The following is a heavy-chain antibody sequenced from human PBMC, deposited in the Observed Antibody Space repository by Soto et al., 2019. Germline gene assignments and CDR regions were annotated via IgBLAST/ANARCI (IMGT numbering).Heavy chain of an antibody. CDR1: GYTFTSYD. D-gene: IGHD6-19*01. V-gene: IGHV1-8*01. Sequence: ASVKVSCKASGYTFTSYDINWVRQATGQGLEWMGWMNPNSGNTGYAQKFQGRVTMTRNTSASTADMELSGLTSEDTAVYYCAKSKGGWTLDFWGPGTLVTVSS. J-gene: IGHJ4*02. CDR3: AKSKGGWTLDF. CDR2: MNPNSGNT.